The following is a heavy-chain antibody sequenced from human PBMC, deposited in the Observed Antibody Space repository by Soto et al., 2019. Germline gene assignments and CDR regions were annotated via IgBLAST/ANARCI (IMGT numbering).Heavy chain of an antibody. D-gene: IGHD3-16*01. CDR1: GFSLSTSGVG. CDR3: AHRPYVGQLDY. V-gene: IGHV2-5*02. Sequence: QITLKESGPTLVKPTQTLTLTCTFSGFSLSTSGVGVGWIRQPPGKALAWLALIYWDDDKRYSPSLKSRLTITKDTSKHQVVLTMTNMDPVDTATYYCAHRPYVGQLDYWGQGTLVTVSS. CDR2: IYWDDDK. J-gene: IGHJ4*02.